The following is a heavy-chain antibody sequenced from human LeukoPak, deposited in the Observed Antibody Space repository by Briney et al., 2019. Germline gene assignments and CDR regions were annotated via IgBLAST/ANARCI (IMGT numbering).Heavy chain of an antibody. CDR3: ARATAAEFDY. V-gene: IGHV4-38-2*01. J-gene: IGHJ4*02. Sequence: PSETLSLTCAVSGYPISSGYYWGWIRQPPGKGLEWIGSIYHSGSTYYNPSLKSRVTISVDTSKNQFSLKLSSVTAADTAVYYCARATAAEFDYWGQGTLVTVSS. D-gene: IGHD2-2*01. CDR1: GYPISSGYY. CDR2: IYHSGST.